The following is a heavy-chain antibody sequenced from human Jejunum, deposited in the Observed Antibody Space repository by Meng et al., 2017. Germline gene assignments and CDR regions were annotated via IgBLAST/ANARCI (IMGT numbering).Heavy chain of an antibody. D-gene: IGHD2-15*01. CDR2: IRSNTHGGTT. CDR1: GFTFGDDA. CDR3: MLGYCSGGSCRSPDYFDH. V-gene: IGHV3-49*04. J-gene: IGHJ4*02. Sequence: GESLKISCTGSGFTFGDDAMSWVRQAPGKGLEWVGFIRSNTHGGTTEFAASVKGRFIISRDDSKSIAYLQMNSLKTEDAAVYYCMLGYCSGGSCRSPDYFDHWGRGALVTVSS.